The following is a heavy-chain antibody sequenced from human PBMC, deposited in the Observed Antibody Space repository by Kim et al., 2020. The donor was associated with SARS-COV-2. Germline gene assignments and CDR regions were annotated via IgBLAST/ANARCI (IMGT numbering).Heavy chain of an antibody. CDR1: GFTFSDYD. CDR3: TRVPGNTVAFWDAFD. V-gene: IGHV3-73*01. Sequence: GGSLRLSCGASGFTFSDYDMHWVRQAPGKGLEWVGRIRSKANGYATAYIESVRGRFTISRDDSRNTAYLQMNSLKTEDTAVYYCTRVPGNTVAFWDAFD. CDR2: IRSKANGYAT. J-gene: IGHJ3*02. D-gene: IGHD1-1*01.